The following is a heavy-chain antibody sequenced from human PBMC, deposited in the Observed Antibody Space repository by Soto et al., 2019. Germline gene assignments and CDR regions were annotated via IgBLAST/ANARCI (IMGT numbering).Heavy chain of an antibody. J-gene: IGHJ6*02. Sequence: SGPTLVNPTQTLTLTCTFSGFSLSTSGLGVGWIRQPPGKSLEWLALIYWNDDKRYSPSLKSRLTITKDTSKNQVVLTMTNMDPVNPATHYCEHSLSPGDFWRGYPSLDYYYGMDVLGPGPTLTVSS. CDR2: IYWNDDK. D-gene: IGHD3-3*01. CDR3: EHSLSPGDFWRGYPSLDYYYGMDV. CDR1: GFSLSTSGLG. V-gene: IGHV2-5*01.